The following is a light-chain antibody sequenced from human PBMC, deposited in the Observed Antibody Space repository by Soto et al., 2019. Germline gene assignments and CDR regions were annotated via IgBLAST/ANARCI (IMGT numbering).Light chain of an antibody. CDR1: TIDVGSYSL. J-gene: IGLJ1*01. V-gene: IGLV2-23*01. CDR3: YSYGGSYYV. CDR2: EAS. Sequence: QSALTQPASVSGSPGQSITISCNGTTIDVGSYSLVSWYQHHPGKAPQLMIYEASKRPSGVSNRFSGSKSGNTASLTISGLQAEDEADYYCYSYGGSYYVFGTGTKVTVL.